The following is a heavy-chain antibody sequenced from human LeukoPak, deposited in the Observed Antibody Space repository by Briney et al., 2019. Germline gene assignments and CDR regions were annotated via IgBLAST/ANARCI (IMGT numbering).Heavy chain of an antibody. CDR2: IHFTGTT. CDR3: ARQRDTASVGAFDT. J-gene: IGHJ3*02. D-gene: IGHD2-2*02. V-gene: IGHV4-39*01. CDR1: GGSIRSNTNF. Sequence: SETLSLTCSVSGGSIRSNTNFWGWDSSSCWGWIRQPPGKGLEWIGSIHFTGTTYYNSSLQSRLTISVDTSKNLFSLKLTSVTATDTALYYCARQRDTASVGAFDTWGQGTMVIVSS.